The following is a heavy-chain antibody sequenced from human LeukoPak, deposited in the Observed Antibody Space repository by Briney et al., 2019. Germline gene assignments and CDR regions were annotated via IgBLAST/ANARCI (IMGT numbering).Heavy chain of an antibody. CDR1: GGSISSSSYY. Sequence: PSETLSLTCTVSGGSISSSSYYWGWIRQPPGKGLEWIGSIYYSGSTYYNPSLKSRVTISVDTSKNQFSLKLSSVTAADTAVYYCATVTTLYCYYYMDVWGKGTTVTVSS. CDR2: IYYSGST. V-gene: IGHV4-39*01. D-gene: IGHD4-17*01. J-gene: IGHJ6*03. CDR3: ATVTTLYCYYYMDV.